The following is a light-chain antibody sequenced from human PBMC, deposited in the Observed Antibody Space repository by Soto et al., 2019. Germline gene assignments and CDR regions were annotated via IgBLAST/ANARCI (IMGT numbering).Light chain of an antibody. V-gene: IGKV1-39*01. CDR2: DAS. CDR3: QQSYNTPFT. J-gene: IGKJ3*01. Sequence: DIQMTQSPSSLSASVGDRDTITCRASQSISSYLNWYQQKPGKAPNLLIYDASSLQSGVPSRFSGSGSGTDFTLTISSLQPEDFATYYCQQSYNTPFTFGPGTKVEIK. CDR1: QSISSY.